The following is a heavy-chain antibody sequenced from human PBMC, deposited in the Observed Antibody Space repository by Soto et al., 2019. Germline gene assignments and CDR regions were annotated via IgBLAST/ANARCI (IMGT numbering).Heavy chain of an antibody. CDR2: IYYSGST. V-gene: IGHV4-39*01. CDR3: ARLGQQLVRTSLIPVPLNWFDP. D-gene: IGHD6-13*01. Sequence: SETLSLTCTVSGGSISSSSYYWGWIRQPPGKGLEWIGSIYYSGSTYYNPSLKSRVTISVDTSKNQFSLKLSSVTAADTAVYYCARLGQQLVRTSLIPVPLNWFDPGGQGTLVTVSS. J-gene: IGHJ5*02. CDR1: GGSISSSSYY.